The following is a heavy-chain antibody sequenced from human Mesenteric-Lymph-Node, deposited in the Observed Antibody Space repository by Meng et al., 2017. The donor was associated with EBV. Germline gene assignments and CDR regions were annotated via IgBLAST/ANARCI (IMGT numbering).Heavy chain of an antibody. J-gene: IGHJ4*02. Sequence: QVQLVQSGGEVKKPGASVKVSCKASEYTFINYDINWVRQAPGRGLEWMGWMNPNSGNTAYAQKFQGRVSMTRSTSITTAYMELTGLRSDDTAVYYCVRAFYGGNSDFWGQGTLVTVSS. CDR3: VRAFYGGNSDF. CDR2: MNPNSGNT. V-gene: IGHV1-8*01. D-gene: IGHD4-23*01. CDR1: EYTFINYD.